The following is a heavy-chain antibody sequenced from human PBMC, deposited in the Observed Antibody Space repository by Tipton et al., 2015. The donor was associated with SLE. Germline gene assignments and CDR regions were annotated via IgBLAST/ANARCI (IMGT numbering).Heavy chain of an antibody. CDR3: ARETGGELLTFDY. J-gene: IGHJ4*02. V-gene: IGHV4-30-4*08. D-gene: IGHD1-26*01. CDR1: GGSISSDAYY. Sequence: TLSLTCSVSGGSISSDAYYWTWIRQLPGKGLEWIGYIYYSGSTNYNPSLKSRVTISIDTSKNQFSLKLTSVTAADTAVYYCARETGGELLTFDYWGQGTLVTVSS. CDR2: IYYSGST.